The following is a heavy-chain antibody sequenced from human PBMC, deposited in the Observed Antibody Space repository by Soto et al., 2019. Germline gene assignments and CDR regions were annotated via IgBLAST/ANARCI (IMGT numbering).Heavy chain of an antibody. CDR2: INSDGRST. V-gene: IGHV3-74*01. Sequence: EVQLVESGGGLVQPGGSLRLSCAASGFTFSTYWMHWVRQVPGKALLWVSRINSDGRSTTYADSVKGQFTISRDNAKNTLYLQMNSLRAEDTAVYYCARGGSDSLWPFDYWGQGTLVTVSS. D-gene: IGHD3-10*01. J-gene: IGHJ4*02. CDR1: GFTFSTYW. CDR3: ARGGSDSLWPFDY.